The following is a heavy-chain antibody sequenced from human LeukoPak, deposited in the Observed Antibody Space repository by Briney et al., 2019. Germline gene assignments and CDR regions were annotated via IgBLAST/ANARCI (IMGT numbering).Heavy chain of an antibody. V-gene: IGHV1-3*01. CDR3: ATTLPPDAFDI. J-gene: IGHJ3*02. CDR1: GYTFTSYA. CDR2: ISAGNDNT. Sequence: GASVKVSCKASGYTFTSYAMHWVRQAPGQRLEWMGWISAGNDNTKYSQKLQGRVTMTTDTSTSTAYMELRSLRSDDTAVYYCATTLPPDAFDIWGQGTMVTVSS.